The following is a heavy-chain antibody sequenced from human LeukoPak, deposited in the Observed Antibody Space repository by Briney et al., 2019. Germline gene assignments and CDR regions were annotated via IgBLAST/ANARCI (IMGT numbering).Heavy chain of an antibody. CDR3: ARAGPDSPSSYFDFWSAPEDY. CDR1: GYTFTGYY. Sequence: ASVKVSCKASGYTFTGYYMHWVRQAPGQGLEWMGWINPNSGGTNYAQKFQGRVTMTRDTSISTAYMELSRLRSDDTAVYYCARAGPDSPSSYFDFWSAPEDYWGQGTLVTVSS. D-gene: IGHD3-3*01. J-gene: IGHJ4*02. V-gene: IGHV1-2*02. CDR2: INPNSGGT.